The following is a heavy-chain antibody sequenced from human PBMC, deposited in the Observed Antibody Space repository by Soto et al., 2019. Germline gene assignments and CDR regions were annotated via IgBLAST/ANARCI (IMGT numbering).Heavy chain of an antibody. V-gene: IGHV1-69*01. Sequence: QVQLVQSGAEVKKPGSSVKVSCKASGGTFRSYSISWVRQAPGQGLEWMGGVIPNFDITNYAQKFQGRATITADEPTSTAYMELSSEESDATDVYYCARPDEGGYSPKPLYYYALHDRGQGTTVTV. CDR3: ARPDEGGYSPKPLYYYALHD. CDR2: VIPNFDIT. CDR1: GGTFRSYS. J-gene: IGHJ6*02. D-gene: IGHD3-22*01.